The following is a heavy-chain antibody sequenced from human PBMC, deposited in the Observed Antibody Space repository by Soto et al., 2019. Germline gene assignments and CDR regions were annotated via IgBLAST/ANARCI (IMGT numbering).Heavy chain of an antibody. CDR3: ARDDSSGYYYAPVDH. Sequence: PGGSLRLSCAASGFTFSSYGMHWVRQAPGKGLEWVAVIWYDGSNKYYADSVKGRFTISRDNSKNTLYLQMNSLRAEDTAVYYWARDDSSGYYYAPVDHWGQGTLVTVSS. J-gene: IGHJ4*02. V-gene: IGHV3-30*19. D-gene: IGHD3-22*01. CDR2: IWYDGSNK. CDR1: GFTFSSYG.